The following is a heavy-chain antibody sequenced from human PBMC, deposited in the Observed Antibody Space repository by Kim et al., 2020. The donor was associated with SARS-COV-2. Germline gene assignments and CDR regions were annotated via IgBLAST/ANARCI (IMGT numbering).Heavy chain of an antibody. J-gene: IGHJ6*02. CDR3: ARGRRAVAGYARLAYYYGMDV. CDR2: INHSGST. CDR1: GGSFSGYY. Sequence: SETLSLTCAVYGGSFSGYYWSWIRQPPGKGLEWIGEINHSGSTNYNPSLKSRVTISVDTSKNQFSLKLSSVTAADTAVYYCARGRRAVAGYARLAYYYGMDVWGQGTTVTVSS. V-gene: IGHV4-34*01. D-gene: IGHD6-19*01.